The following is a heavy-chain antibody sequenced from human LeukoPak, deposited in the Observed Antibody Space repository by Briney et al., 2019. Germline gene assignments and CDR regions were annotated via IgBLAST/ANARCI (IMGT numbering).Heavy chain of an antibody. D-gene: IGHD2-15*01. CDR2: INPNSGGT. J-gene: IGHJ5*02. CDR3: ASNVIACSGGSCYHGWFDP. CDR1: GYTFTSYG. Sequence: ASVKVSCKASGYTFTSYGISWVRQAPGQGLEWMGWINPNSGGTNYAQKFQGRVTMTRDTSISTAYMELSRLRSDDTAVYYCASNVIACSGGSCYHGWFDPWGQGTLVTVSS. V-gene: IGHV1-2*02.